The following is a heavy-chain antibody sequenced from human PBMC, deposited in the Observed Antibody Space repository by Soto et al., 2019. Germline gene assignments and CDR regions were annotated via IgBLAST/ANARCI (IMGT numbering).Heavy chain of an antibody. J-gene: IGHJ3*02. CDR2: IYYSGST. D-gene: IGHD3-9*01. Sequence: QVQLQESGPGLVKPSETLSLTCTVSNGSIVNYYWSWIRQPPGKGLEWIGFIYYSGSTNYNPSRKRRVTISVDMSKNQHSRRLSSVTAADTAVYYCESRLTEATTTGDGFDIWGQGTMVTVSS. CDR3: ESRLTEATTTGDGFDI. V-gene: IGHV4-59*01. CDR1: NGSIVNYY.